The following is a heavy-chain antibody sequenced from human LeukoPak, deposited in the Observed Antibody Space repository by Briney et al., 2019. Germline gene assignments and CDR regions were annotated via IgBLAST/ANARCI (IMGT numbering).Heavy chain of an antibody. D-gene: IGHD5-24*01. CDR1: GYTFTGYY. V-gene: IGHV1-2*02. CDR3: ARDALEMATIPFDY. Sequence: ASVKVSCKASGYTFTGYYMHWVRQAPGQGLEWMGWINPNSGGTNYAQEFQGRVTMTRDTSISTAYMELSRLRSGDTAVYYCARDALEMATIPFDYWGQGTLVTVSS. J-gene: IGHJ4*02. CDR2: INPNSGGT.